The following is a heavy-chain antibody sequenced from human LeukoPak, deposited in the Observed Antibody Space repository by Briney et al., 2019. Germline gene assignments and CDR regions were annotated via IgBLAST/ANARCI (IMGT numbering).Heavy chain of an antibody. V-gene: IGHV1-18*04. CDR2: ISGYNGNT. Sequence: GASVKVSCKASTYTFTRYGISWVRQAPGQGLEWMGWISGYNGNTNYAQKFLGRVSMTADTATSTAYMELRSLTSDDTAMYCCARSGRGTYYYFDLWGQGTLVTVSS. CDR1: TYTFTRYG. J-gene: IGHJ4*02. CDR3: ARSGRGTYYYFDL. D-gene: IGHD5-12*01.